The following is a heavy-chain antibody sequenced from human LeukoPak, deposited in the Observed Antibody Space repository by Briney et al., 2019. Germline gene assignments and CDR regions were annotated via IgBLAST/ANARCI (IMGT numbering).Heavy chain of an antibody. CDR2: INHSGST. J-gene: IGHJ4*02. V-gene: IGHV4-34*01. CDR3: ARLSPGGGSYAFDY. Sequence: SETLSLTCAVYGGSFSGYYWSWIRQPPGKGLEWIGEINHSGSTNYNPSLKSRVTISVDTSKNQFSLKLSSVTAADTAVYYCARLSPGGGSYAFDYWGQGTLVTVSS. CDR1: GGSFSGYY. D-gene: IGHD1-26*01.